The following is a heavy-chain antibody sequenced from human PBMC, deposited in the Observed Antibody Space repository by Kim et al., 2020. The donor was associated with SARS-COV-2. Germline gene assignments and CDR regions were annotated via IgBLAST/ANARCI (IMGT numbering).Heavy chain of an antibody. CDR1: GGSFSGYY. D-gene: IGHD6-13*01. V-gene: IGHV4-34*01. CDR3: ARTGLQGYSSSWYPIRWFDP. Sequence: SETLSLTCAVYGGSFSGYYWSWVRQPPGKGLEWIGEINHSGSTNYNPSLKSRVTISVDTSKNQFSLKLSSVTAADTAVYYCARTGLQGYSSSWYPIRWFDPWGQGTLVTVSS. CDR2: INHSGST. J-gene: IGHJ5*02.